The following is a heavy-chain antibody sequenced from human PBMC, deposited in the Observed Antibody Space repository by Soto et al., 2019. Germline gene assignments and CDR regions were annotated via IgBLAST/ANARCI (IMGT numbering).Heavy chain of an antibody. V-gene: IGHV1-18*01. D-gene: IGHD5-12*01. J-gene: IGHJ4*02. CDR1: GYTFTSYG. Sequence: ASVKVSCKASGYTFTSYGISWVRQAPGQGLEWMGWISAYNGNTNYAQKLQGRVTMTTDTSTSTAYMELRSLRSDDTAVYYCARLNIVAKTNVNYFDYWGQVTLVTVSS. CDR2: ISAYNGNT. CDR3: ARLNIVAKTNVNYFDY.